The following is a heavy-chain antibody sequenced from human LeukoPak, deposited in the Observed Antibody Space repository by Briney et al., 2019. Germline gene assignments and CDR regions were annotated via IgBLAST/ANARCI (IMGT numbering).Heavy chain of an antibody. J-gene: IGHJ4*02. CDR3: ASRSDY. CDR1: GFTFSDYN. V-gene: IGHV3-21*01. Sequence: GGSLRLSCLASGFTFSDYNFNWVRQAPGKGLEWVSSINGGSTHKFYGDSVKGRFTISRDNAKNSLYLQMNSLRAEDTAVYYCASRSDYWGQGTLVTVSS. CDR2: INGGSTHK.